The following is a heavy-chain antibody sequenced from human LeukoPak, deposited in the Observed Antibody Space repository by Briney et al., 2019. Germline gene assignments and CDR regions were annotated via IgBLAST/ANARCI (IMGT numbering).Heavy chain of an antibody. CDR3: ARQMEETTSSLGD. CDR2: IHPSGGST. Sequence: ASVKVSCKASGYTFTSYYMHWVRQAPGQGLEWMGIIHPSGGSTTYSQKFQGRVAMTRDTSTSTVYMELSSLRSEDTAVYYCARQMEETTSSLGDWGQGTLVTVSS. V-gene: IGHV1-46*01. J-gene: IGHJ4*02. CDR1: GYTFTSYY. D-gene: IGHD4-17*01.